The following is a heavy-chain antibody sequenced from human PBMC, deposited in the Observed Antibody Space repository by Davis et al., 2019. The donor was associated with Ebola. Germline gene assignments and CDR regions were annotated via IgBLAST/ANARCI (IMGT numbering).Heavy chain of an antibody. CDR2: ISSSGSYI. Sequence: PGGSLRLSCAASGFNFSSYSMNWVRQAPGKGLEWVSFISSSGSYIHYADSVKGRFTISRNNAKNTLYLQMNSLRAEDTAVYYCAKDRWTGYYVFDSWGQGAQVTVSS. D-gene: IGHD3/OR15-3a*01. V-gene: IGHV3-21*01. CDR1: GFNFSSYS. J-gene: IGHJ4*02. CDR3: AKDRWTGYYVFDS.